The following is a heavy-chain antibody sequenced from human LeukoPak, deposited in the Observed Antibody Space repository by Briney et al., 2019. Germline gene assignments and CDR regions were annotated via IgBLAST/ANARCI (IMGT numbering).Heavy chain of an antibody. D-gene: IGHD2/OR15-2a*01. CDR2: IYTSGST. J-gene: IGHJ4*02. Sequence: SETLSLTCTVSGDSISNYYWSWIRQPAGKGLEWIGRIYTSGSTNYNPSLKSRVTMSVDTSKNQFSLKLSSVTAADTAVYYCASSNPHSPYSTSFDYWGQGTLVTVSS. CDR3: ASSNPHSPYSTSFDY. CDR1: GDSISNYY. V-gene: IGHV4-4*07.